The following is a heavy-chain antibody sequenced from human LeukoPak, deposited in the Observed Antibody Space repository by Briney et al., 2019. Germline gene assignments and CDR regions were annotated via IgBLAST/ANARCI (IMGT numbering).Heavy chain of an antibody. CDR1: RFTFSTYW. Sequence: GGSLRLSCAASRFTFSTYWMHWVRQAPGKGLVWVSRINSDGSSTGYADSVKGRFTISRDSAKNTLYLQINSLRAEDTALYYCVRGGELVGSYFDYWGPGTLVTVSS. CDR3: VRGGELVGSYFDY. CDR2: INSDGSST. D-gene: IGHD3-16*01. J-gene: IGHJ4*02. V-gene: IGHV3-74*01.